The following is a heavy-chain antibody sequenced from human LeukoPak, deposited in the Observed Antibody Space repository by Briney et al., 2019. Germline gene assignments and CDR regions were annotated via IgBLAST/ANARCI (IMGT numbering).Heavy chain of an antibody. J-gene: IGHJ5*02. D-gene: IGHD3-22*01. CDR1: GFTFSTYA. CDR3: AKRVVIPTDWFDP. CDR2: ISGSGGST. V-gene: IGHV3-23*01. Sequence: PGGSLRLYCAASGFTFSTYAMSWVRQAPGKGLEWVSAISGSGGSTYYADSVKGRFTISRDNSKNTLYLQMNSLRAEDTAVYCCAKRVVIPTDWFDPWGQGTLVTVSS.